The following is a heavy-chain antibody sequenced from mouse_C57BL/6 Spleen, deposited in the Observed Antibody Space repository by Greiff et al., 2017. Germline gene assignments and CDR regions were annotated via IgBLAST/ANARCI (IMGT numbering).Heavy chain of an antibody. J-gene: IGHJ1*03. V-gene: IGHV5-12*01. CDR2: ISNGGGST. Sequence: EVKLMESGGGLVQPGGSLKLSCAASGFTFSDYYMYWVRQTPEERLEWVAYISNGGGSTYYPDTVKGRFTISRDNAKNTLYLQMRRLKSEDTAMYYCARQGTTVVATEYFDVWGTGTTVTVSS. CDR3: ARQGTTVVATEYFDV. CDR1: GFTFSDYY. D-gene: IGHD1-1*01.